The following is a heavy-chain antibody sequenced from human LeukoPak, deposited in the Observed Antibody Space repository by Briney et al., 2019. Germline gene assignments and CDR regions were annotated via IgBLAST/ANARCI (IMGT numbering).Heavy chain of an antibody. J-gene: IGHJ4*02. Sequence: GGSLRLSCAASGFTFSSYWMSWVRQAPGKGLEWVANIKQDGSEKYYVDSVKGRFTISRDNAKNSLYLQMNSLRAEDTAVYYCARDSAYGEGILTLWGQGTLVTVSS. V-gene: IGHV3-7*03. D-gene: IGHD4-17*01. CDR1: GFTFSSYW. CDR3: ARDSAYGEGILTL. CDR2: IKQDGSEK.